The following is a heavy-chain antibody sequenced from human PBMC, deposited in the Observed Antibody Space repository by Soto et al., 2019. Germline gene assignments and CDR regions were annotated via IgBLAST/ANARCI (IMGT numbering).Heavy chain of an antibody. CDR3: ARALEKGGGSAGFDY. CDR2: INPKSGGT. CDR1: GYTFTVYY. J-gene: IGHJ4*02. Sequence: ASVKVSCKASGYTFTVYYMHWVRQAPGQGLEWMGWINPKSGGTMYPQKFQGRVTMTWDTSISTAYMALTRLRSDDTAVYYCARALEKGGGSAGFDYWGQGTLVTVSS. D-gene: IGHD1-26*01. V-gene: IGHV1-2*02.